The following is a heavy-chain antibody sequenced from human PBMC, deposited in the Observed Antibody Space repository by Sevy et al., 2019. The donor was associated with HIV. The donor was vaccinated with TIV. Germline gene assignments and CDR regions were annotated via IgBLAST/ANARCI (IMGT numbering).Heavy chain of an antibody. CDR1: GYTLPELS. V-gene: IGHV1-24*01. CDR3: ATTKGGRYCSGGSCYPGYYYYCMDV. J-gene: IGHJ6*02. Sequence: ASVKVSCKVSGYTLPELSMHWVRQAPGKRLEWMGGFVPEDGETIYAQKFQGRVTMTENTSTDTAYMELSRLRSEDTAEYYCATTKGGRYCSGGSCYPGYYYYCMDVWGQGTTVTVSS. D-gene: IGHD2-15*01. CDR2: FVPEDGET.